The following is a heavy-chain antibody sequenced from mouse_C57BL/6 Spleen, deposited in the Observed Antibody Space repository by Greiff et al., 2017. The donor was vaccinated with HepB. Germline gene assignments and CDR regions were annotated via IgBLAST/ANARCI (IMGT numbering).Heavy chain of an antibody. J-gene: IGHJ3*01. D-gene: IGHD2-3*01. CDR1: GYTFTSYG. V-gene: IGHV1-81*01. CDR3: ARLGDGYLGPY. CDR2: IYPRSGNT. Sequence: VQLQQSGAELARPGASVKLSCKASGYTFTSYGISWVKQRTGQGLEWIGEIYPRSGNTYYNEKFKGKATLTADKSSSTAYMGLRSLTSEDSAVYFCARLGDGYLGPYWGQGTLVTVSA.